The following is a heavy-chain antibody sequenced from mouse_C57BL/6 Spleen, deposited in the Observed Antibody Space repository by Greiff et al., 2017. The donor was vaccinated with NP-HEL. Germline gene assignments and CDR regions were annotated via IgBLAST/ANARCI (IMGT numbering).Heavy chain of an antibody. Sequence: VQLQQSGAELVRPGTSVKMSCKASGYTFTNYWIGWAKQRPGHGLEWIGDIYPGGGYTNYDEKFKGKATLTADKSSSTAYMQFSSLTSEDSAIYYCARRMDYGYFDVWGTGTTVTVSS. D-gene: IGHD2-3*01. V-gene: IGHV1-63*01. CDR3: ARRMDYGYFDV. CDR1: GYTFTNYW. J-gene: IGHJ1*03. CDR2: IYPGGGYT.